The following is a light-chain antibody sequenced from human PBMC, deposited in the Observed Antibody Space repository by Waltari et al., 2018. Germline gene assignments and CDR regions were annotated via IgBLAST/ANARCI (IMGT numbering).Light chain of an antibody. J-gene: IGKJ1*01. Sequence: EIMLTQSPGTLSLSPGERATLSCRASQSISKYLAWYQQKPGQAPSLLIYDSSSRATGSPDMFSGSGSGTDFSLTISRLEPEDFAVYYCQKYGSLPATFGQGTEVEIK. CDR2: DSS. V-gene: IGKV3-20*01. CDR1: QSISKY. CDR3: QKYGSLPAT.